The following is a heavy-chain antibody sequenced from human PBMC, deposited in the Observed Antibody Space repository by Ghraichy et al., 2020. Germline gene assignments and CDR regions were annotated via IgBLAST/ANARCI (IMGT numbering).Heavy chain of an antibody. CDR1: GGSFSGYY. V-gene: IGHV4-34*01. CDR2: INHSGST. CDR3: ARARLHCSGGSCYRVIGLFFDP. Sequence: SETLSLTCAVYGGSFSGYYWSWIRQPPGKGLEWIGEINHSGSTNYNPSLKSRVTISVDTSKNQFSLKLSSVTAADTAVYYCARARLHCSGGSCYRVIGLFFDPWGQGTLVTVSS. D-gene: IGHD2-15*01. J-gene: IGHJ5*02.